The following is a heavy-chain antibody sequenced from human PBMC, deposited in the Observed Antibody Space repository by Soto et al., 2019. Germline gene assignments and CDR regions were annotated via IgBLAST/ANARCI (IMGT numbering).Heavy chain of an antibody. CDR1: GDSVSSNSAA. V-gene: IGHV6-1*01. D-gene: IGHD1-26*01. CDR2: TYYRSKWYD. Sequence: PSQTLSLTCAISGDSVSSNSAAWSWIRQSPSRGLEWLGRTYYRSKWYDDFAVSVKSRITINPDTYKNQFSLQLSSVTPEDTAVYYCAREPQSGNYFHYYGLDVWGQGTTVTVSS. CDR3: AREPQSGNYFHYYGLDV. J-gene: IGHJ6*02.